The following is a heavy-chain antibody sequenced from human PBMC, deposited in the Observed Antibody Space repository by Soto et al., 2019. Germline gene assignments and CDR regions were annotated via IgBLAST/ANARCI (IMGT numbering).Heavy chain of an antibody. CDR3: ASDQGWSDDSWFAP. D-gene: IGHD3-3*01. V-gene: IGHV3-21*06. CDR1: TFSMYS. J-gene: IGHJ5*02. CDR2: SSSGSAYI. Sequence: EVQVVESGGGLGKPGGSLRLSCTFTFSMYSMNWVRQAPGKGREWVASSSSGSAYIKYAESVKGRFTISRDNSKNSLHLQMNSRRAEDTAIYHCASDQGWSDDSWFAPWGQGTLVTVSS.